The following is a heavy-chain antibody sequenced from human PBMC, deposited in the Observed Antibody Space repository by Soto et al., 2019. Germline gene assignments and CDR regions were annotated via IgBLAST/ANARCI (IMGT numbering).Heavy chain of an antibody. Sequence: EVHLVESGGGLVQTGGSLRLSCAIYESTVRRDWMNWVRQAPGEGLEWVAHINQDGSEKYYVDSVKGRFTISRDNANNLLPPPMTTRGAGDTAIYTCSVGVGHPFWGQGTLVTVSS. CDR1: ESTVRRDW. CDR2: INQDGSEK. J-gene: IGHJ4*02. CDR3: SVGVGHPF. D-gene: IGHD1-26*01. V-gene: IGHV3-7*01.